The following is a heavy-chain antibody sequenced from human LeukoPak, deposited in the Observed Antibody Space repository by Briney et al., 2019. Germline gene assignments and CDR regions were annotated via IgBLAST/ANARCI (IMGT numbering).Heavy chain of an antibody. Sequence: GGSLRLSCAASGFTVSSNYMSWVRQAPGRGRGWVSVIYSGGSTYYADSVKGRFTISRDNSKNTLYLQMNNLRAEDTAVYYCARGGTTAVDFDYWGQGTLVTVSS. V-gene: IGHV3-53*01. CDR1: GFTVSSNY. J-gene: IGHJ4*02. CDR3: ARGGTTAVDFDY. D-gene: IGHD1-1*01. CDR2: IYSGGST.